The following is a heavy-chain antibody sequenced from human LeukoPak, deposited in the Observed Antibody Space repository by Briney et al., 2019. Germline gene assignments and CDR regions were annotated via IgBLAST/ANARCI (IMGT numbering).Heavy chain of an antibody. J-gene: IGHJ3*02. CDR3: ATERAVILFGAFDI. Sequence: AGSLRLSCAASGFTFSSYAMSWVRQTPGKGLEWVSSISSSSSYIYYADSVKGRFTISRDNAKNSLYLQMNSLRAEDTAVYYCATERAVILFGAFDIWGQGTMVTVSS. CDR2: ISSSSSYI. CDR1: GFTFSSYA. D-gene: IGHD3-16*02. V-gene: IGHV3-21*01.